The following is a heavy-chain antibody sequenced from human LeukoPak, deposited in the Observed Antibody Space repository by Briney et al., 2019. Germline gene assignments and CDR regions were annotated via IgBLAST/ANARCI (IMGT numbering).Heavy chain of an antibody. CDR1: GFTFSSYA. D-gene: IGHD4-23*01. CDR3: ARDGPVVTTPFDN. CDR2: ISTSGSTI. J-gene: IGHJ4*02. Sequence: GGSLRLSCAASGFTFSSYAMSWVRQAPGKGLEWVSYISTSGSTIYYADSVKGRFTISRDNAKNSLYLQMNSLRAEDTAVYYCARDGPVVTTPFDNWGQGTLVTVSS. V-gene: IGHV3-48*03.